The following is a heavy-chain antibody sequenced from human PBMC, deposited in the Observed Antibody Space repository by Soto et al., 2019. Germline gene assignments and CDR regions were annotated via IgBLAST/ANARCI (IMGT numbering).Heavy chain of an antibody. CDR2: IRPDNGNR. Sequence: GASVKVSCKTSGYTFSTSGISWVRQAPGQGLEWVGWIRPDNGNRKSAQRLQGRVTLTTDTSASTAYMELRSLTPDHTSMYYCARDTESNRYNAWGQGTLVTVSS. D-gene: IGHD1-20*01. CDR1: GYTFSTSG. CDR3: ARDTESNRYNA. J-gene: IGHJ1*01. V-gene: IGHV1-18*01.